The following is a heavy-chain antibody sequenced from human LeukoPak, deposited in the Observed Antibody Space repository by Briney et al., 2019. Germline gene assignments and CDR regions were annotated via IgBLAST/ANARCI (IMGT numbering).Heavy chain of an antibody. V-gene: IGHV3-64*01. Sequence: PGGSLRLSCAASGFTFSSYAMHWVRQAPGKGLEYVSAISSNGGSTYYANSVKGRFTISRDNSKNTLYLQMDSLRAEDMAVYYCASDQRSSKPFYYYYFDLDVWGKGTTVTVSS. CDR1: GFTFSSYA. CDR2: ISSNGGST. CDR3: ASDQRSSKPFYYYYFDLDV. J-gene: IGHJ6*03. D-gene: IGHD1-26*01.